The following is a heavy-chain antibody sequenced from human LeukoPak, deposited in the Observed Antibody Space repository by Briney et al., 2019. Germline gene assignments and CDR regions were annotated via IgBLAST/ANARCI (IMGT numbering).Heavy chain of an antibody. D-gene: IGHD2-2*01. V-gene: IGHV4-34*01. CDR1: GGSFSGYY. CDR2: IYYSGSA. CDR3: ATNRGYCSSTSCSGFDP. Sequence: PSETLSLTCAVYGGSFSGYYWSWIRQPPGKGLEWVAYIYYSGSAYYNPSLKSRVTISVDMSKNQFSLRLSSVTAADTAVYYCATNRGYCSSTSCSGFDPWGQGALVTVSS. J-gene: IGHJ5*02.